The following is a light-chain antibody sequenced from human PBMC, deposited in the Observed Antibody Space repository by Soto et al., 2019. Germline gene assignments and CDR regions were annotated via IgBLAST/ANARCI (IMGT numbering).Light chain of an antibody. Sequence: EIVLTQSPGTLSLSPGERATLSCRASQSVSSSYLAWYQQKPGQAPRLLIYGASSRATGIPDRFSGSGSGTDFTLTISRLEPEDFAVYYCQQYGRSLGTVGQETKV. CDR1: QSVSSSY. CDR3: QQYGRSLGT. V-gene: IGKV3-20*01. J-gene: IGKJ1*01. CDR2: GAS.